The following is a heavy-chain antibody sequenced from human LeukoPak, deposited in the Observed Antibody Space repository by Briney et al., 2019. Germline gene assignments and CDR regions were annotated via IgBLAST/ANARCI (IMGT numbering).Heavy chain of an antibody. CDR3: AKVDFDWLLSFDY. D-gene: IGHD3-9*01. J-gene: IGHJ4*02. Sequence: GGSLRLSCAASGFIFTDYPIHWVRQTPDKGLECVALMSIDGNTKYYANSVRGRFTVSRDNSKNTLYLQMNSLRAEDTAVYYCAKVDFDWLLSFDYWGQGTLVTVSS. CDR2: MSIDGNTK. CDR1: GFIFTDYP. V-gene: IGHV3-30-3*01.